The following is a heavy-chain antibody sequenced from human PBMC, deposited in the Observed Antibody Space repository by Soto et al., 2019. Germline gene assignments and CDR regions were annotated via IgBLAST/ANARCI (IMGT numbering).Heavy chain of an antibody. V-gene: IGHV1-2*02. Sequence: ASVKVSCKASGYRFTGYGLHWVRQAPGQGFEWMGRISPKSSGTNYAQKFQGRVTMTWDTSLNTAYMELSSLMFEDTAVYYCARPPGYVSDWYYFDLWGQGTLVTVSS. D-gene: IGHD3-9*01. CDR2: ISPKSSGT. CDR3: ARPPGYVSDWYYFDL. J-gene: IGHJ4*02. CDR1: GYRFTGYG.